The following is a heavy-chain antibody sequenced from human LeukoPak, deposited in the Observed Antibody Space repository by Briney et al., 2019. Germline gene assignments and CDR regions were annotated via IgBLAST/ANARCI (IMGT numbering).Heavy chain of an antibody. Sequence: GGSLRLSCAASGFTFIDYDMHWVRQVIGKGLEWVSAIGIRGDTHYSGSVKGRFTISRENAESSLYLQMNSLRAEDTAVYYCARGRIQVSGIDEFDYWGQGTLVTVSS. CDR3: ARGRIQVSGIDEFDY. J-gene: IGHJ4*02. D-gene: IGHD6-19*01. CDR1: GFTFIDYD. V-gene: IGHV3-13*01. CDR2: IGIRGDT.